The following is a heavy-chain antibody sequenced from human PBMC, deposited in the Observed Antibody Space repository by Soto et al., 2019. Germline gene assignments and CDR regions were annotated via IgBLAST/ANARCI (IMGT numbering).Heavy chain of an antibody. V-gene: IGHV1-24*01. Sequence: ASVKVSCKVSGYTLTELSMHWVRQAPGKGLEWMGGFDPEDGETIYAQKFQGRVTMTEDTSTDTAYMELSSLRSEDTAVYYCATSINYYDSSGYYYYYWGQGTLVTVS. CDR2: FDPEDGET. CDR1: GYTLTELS. CDR3: ATSINYYDSSGYYYYY. D-gene: IGHD3-22*01. J-gene: IGHJ4*02.